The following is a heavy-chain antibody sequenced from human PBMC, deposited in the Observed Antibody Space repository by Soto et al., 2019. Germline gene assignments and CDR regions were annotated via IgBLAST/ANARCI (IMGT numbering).Heavy chain of an antibody. Sequence: QVQLVQSGAEVKKPGASVKVSCKTSGYVFTSFGVSWLRQAPGQGLEWVGWISAYNGNTNFAKKLQDRVTMTTDTSTSTAFMELTNLKSDDTGVYYCARDKCYYEIKTDYRSYYFYFWGQVTLVTVSS. J-gene: IGHJ4*02. D-gene: IGHD3-9*01. CDR1: GYVFTSFG. CDR3: ARDKCYYEIKTDYRSYYFYF. CDR2: ISAYNGNT. V-gene: IGHV1-18*01.